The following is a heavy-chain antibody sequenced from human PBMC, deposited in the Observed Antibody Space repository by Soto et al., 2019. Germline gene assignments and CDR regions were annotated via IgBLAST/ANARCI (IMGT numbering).Heavy chain of an antibody. Sequence: GGSLRLSCAASGFTFSSYWMSWVRQAPGKGLEWVANIKQDGSEKYYVDSVKGRFTISRDNAKNSLYLQMNSLGAEDTAVYYCARIYGSGWSYYFDYWGQGTLVTVSS. CDR1: GFTFSSYW. D-gene: IGHD6-19*01. CDR3: ARIYGSGWSYYFDY. CDR2: IKQDGSEK. J-gene: IGHJ4*02. V-gene: IGHV3-7*05.